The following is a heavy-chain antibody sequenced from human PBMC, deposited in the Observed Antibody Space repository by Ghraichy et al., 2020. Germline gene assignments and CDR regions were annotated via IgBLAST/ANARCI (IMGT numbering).Heavy chain of an antibody. V-gene: IGHV4-4*07. D-gene: IGHD1-26*01. CDR3: AREGEQLLRFDHYGMDV. Sequence: SETLSLTCFVSGGSIDNYYWTWIRQPAGKELRWMGRIYSSGGTVSNPSPKSRVTMSVDTSKTQFSLTLRSVTAADTAVYFCAREGEQLLRFDHYGMDVWGQGTTVTVSS. CDR1: GGSIDNYY. J-gene: IGHJ6*02. CDR2: IYSSGGT.